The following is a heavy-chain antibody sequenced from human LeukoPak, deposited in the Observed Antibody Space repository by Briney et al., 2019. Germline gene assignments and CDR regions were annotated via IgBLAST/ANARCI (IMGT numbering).Heavy chain of an antibody. CDR1: GFNFRDAA. V-gene: IGHV3-23*01. J-gene: IGHJ4*02. D-gene: IGHD2-15*01. Sequence: PGGSLRLSCAASGFNFRDAAMTWVRQAPGKGLEWVSLIGPVGDSPFYADSVKGRFTISRDNSKNTLSLQMNSLRVEDTAIYYCAKDVFLLSGRGDDYWGQGTLVTVSS. CDR2: IGPVGDSP. CDR3: AKDVFLLSGRGDDY.